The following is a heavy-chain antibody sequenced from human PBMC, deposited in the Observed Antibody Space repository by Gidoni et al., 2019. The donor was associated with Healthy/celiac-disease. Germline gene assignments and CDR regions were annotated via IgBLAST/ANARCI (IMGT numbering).Heavy chain of an antibody. CDR1: GGSISLYY. Sequence: QVQLQESGPGLVKPSETLSLTCTVPGGSISLYYWSWIRQPPGKGLEWIGYIYYSGSTNYNPSLKSRVTISVDPSKNQFSLKLSSVTAADTAVYYCARGGIAAWKHWGQGTLVTVSS. CDR3: ARGGIAAWKH. J-gene: IGHJ4*02. CDR2: IYYSGST. V-gene: IGHV4-59*01. D-gene: IGHD6-6*01.